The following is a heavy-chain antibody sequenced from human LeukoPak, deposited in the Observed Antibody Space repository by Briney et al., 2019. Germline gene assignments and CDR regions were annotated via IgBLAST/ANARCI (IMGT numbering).Heavy chain of an antibody. V-gene: IGHV3-74*01. D-gene: IGHD2-2*01. Sequence: RGSLRLSCADSVLTFSSYWMHWVRQAPRKGLLWVSRINSDGRSTNYADSVKGRFTISRDNAKNTLYLQMNSLRAEDTAVYYCARGGYCSSSSCFLIDPWGQGTLVTVSS. CDR3: ARGGYCSSSSCFLIDP. CDR2: INSDGRST. CDR1: VLTFSSYW. J-gene: IGHJ5*02.